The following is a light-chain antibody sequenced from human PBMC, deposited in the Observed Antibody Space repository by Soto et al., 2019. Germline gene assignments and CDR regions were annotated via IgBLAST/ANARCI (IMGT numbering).Light chain of an antibody. J-gene: IGLJ3*02. CDR2: LEGSGSY. Sequence: QPVLTQSSSASASLGSSVKLTCTLSSGHRSYIIAWHQQQPGKAPRYLMKLEGSGSYNKGGGVPDRFSGSSSGADRYLTISNLQFEDEADYYCETWDSNIWVFGGGTKLTVL. CDR3: ETWDSNIWV. CDR1: SGHRSYI. V-gene: IGLV4-60*02.